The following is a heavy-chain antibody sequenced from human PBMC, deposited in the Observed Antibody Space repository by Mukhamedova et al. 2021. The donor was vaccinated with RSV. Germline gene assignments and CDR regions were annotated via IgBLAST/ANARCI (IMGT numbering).Heavy chain of an antibody. CDR3: ARHKAYSQGH. J-gene: IGHJ3*01. V-gene: IGHV4-34*01. D-gene: IGHD4-11*01. CDR2: GGT. Sequence: GGTNYNPSLNSRVTISVDTSKNHLSLNVNSVTAADTAVYFCARHKAYSQGHWGQGTMVTVSS.